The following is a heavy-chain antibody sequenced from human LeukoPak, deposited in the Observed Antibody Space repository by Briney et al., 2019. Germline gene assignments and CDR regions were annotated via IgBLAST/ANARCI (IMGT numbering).Heavy chain of an antibody. CDR2: ISKSGSST. CDR1: GFTFSDYY. J-gene: IGHJ4*02. Sequence: GGSLRLSCAASGFTFSDYYMSWIRQAPGKGLEWVSYISKSGSSTNYADSVKGRFSISRDNAKNSLYLQLNSMTAEDTAVYYCARVRSSGSPLDYWGQGTLVTVSS. CDR3: ARVRSSGSPLDY. D-gene: IGHD3-10*01. V-gene: IGHV3-11*05.